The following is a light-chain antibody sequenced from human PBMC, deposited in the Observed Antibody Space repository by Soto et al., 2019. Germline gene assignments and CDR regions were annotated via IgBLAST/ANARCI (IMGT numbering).Light chain of an antibody. J-gene: IGLJ1*01. CDR3: QVWDSDTSHEV. V-gene: IGLV3-21*02. Sequence: SYELTQPPSVSVAPGQTARITCGGNNIGSKNVHWYQQKPGQAPVLVVYDDRARPSGIPERFSGSNSGSSATLTISRVEAGDEADYYCQVWDSDTSHEVFGTGTKLTV. CDR2: DDR. CDR1: NIGSKN.